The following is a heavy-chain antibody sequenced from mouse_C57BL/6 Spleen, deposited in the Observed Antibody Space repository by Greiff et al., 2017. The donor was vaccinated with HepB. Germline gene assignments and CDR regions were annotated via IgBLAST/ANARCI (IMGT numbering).Heavy chain of an antibody. CDR2: IHPNSGST. CDR1: GYTFTSYW. CDR3: ARQLRLLDY. Sequence: QLQQPGAELVKPGASVKLSCKASGYTFTSYWMHWVKQRPGQGLEWIGMIHPNSGSTNYNEKFKSKATLTVDKSSSTAYMQRSSLTSEDSAVYYCARQLRLLDYWGQGTTLTVSS. J-gene: IGHJ2*01. V-gene: IGHV1-64*01. D-gene: IGHD3-2*02.